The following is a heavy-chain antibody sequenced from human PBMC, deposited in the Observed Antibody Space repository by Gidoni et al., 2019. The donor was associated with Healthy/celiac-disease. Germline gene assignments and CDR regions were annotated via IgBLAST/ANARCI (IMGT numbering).Heavy chain of an antibody. CDR2: ISSSSSTI. CDR3: ACDDLAQGARY. J-gene: IGHJ4*02. V-gene: IGHV3-48*01. D-gene: IGHD3-16*01. CDR1: GFTFSSYS. Sequence: EVQLVESGGGLVQPGGSLRLSFAASGFTFSSYSMNWVRQAPGKGLEWVSYISSSSSTIYYADSVKGRFTISRDNAKNSLYLQMNSLRAEDTAVYYCACDDLAQGARYWGQGTLVTVSS.